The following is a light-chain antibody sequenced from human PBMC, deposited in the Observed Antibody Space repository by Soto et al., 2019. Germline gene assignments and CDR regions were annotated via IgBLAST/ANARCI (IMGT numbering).Light chain of an antibody. Sequence: QSALTQPPSASGSPGQSVTISCTGTSSDVGGYNFVSWYQQQPGKAPTLMIYEVSERPSGVPDRFSGSKSGNTASLTVSGLQAEDEADYYCSSYAGSNIVVFGGGTKLTVL. CDR1: SSDVGGYNF. J-gene: IGLJ2*01. CDR3: SSYAGSNIVV. CDR2: EVS. V-gene: IGLV2-8*01.